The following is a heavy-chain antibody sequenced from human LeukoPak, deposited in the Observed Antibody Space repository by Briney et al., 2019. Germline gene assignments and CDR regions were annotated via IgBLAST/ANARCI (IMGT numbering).Heavy chain of an antibody. CDR1: GGSFSGYY. V-gene: IGHV4-34*01. D-gene: IGHD3-22*01. CDR2: IYHSGNS. J-gene: IGHJ4*02. Sequence: SETLSLTCAVYGGSFSGYYWSWIRQPPGKGLEWIGYIYHSGNSYYNPSLKSRVTISVDRSKNQFSLKLSSVTAADTAMYYCGRGGRDYDSSGYPLFDYWGQGTLVTVSS. CDR3: GRGGRDYDSSGYPLFDY.